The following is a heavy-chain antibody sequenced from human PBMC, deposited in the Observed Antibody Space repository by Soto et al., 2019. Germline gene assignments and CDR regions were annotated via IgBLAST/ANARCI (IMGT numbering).Heavy chain of an antibody. CDR2: IKEDGSEK. Sequence: EVQLVESGGGLVQPGGSLRLSWAGSGFTFNSHWMSWVRQTPGKGLEWVASIKEDGSEKSYVDSVKGRFTISRDNAKNSLFMQMNSLRVDDTAVYYCVRTGWNPPACWGQGTLVTVTS. V-gene: IGHV3-7*01. D-gene: IGHD1-1*01. J-gene: IGHJ4*01. CDR1: GFTFNSHW. CDR3: VRTGWNPPAC.